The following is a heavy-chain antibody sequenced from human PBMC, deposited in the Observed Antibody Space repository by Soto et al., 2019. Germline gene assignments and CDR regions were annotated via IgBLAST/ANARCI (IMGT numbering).Heavy chain of an antibody. J-gene: IGHJ6*03. CDR1: GYSFTSYW. D-gene: IGHD2-15*01. CDR3: ARQALPVGYYYYMDV. V-gene: IGHV5-51*01. CDR2: IYPSDSDT. Sequence: PGESLKISCKGSGYSFTSYWIGWVRQMPGKGLEWVGIIYPSDSDTRYSPSFQGQVTISADKSISTAYLQWSSLKASDTAMFYCARQALPVGYYYYMDVWGKGTTVTVSS.